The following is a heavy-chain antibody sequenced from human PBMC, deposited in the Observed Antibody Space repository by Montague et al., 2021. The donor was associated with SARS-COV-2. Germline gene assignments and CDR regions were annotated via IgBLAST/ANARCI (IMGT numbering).Heavy chain of an antibody. D-gene: IGHD1-26*01. V-gene: IGHV2-5*02. Sequence: PALVKPTQTLTLTCTFSGFSLSTSGVGAGWIRQPPGKALEWLALIYWDDDKRYSPSLKSRLTITKDTSKNQVVLTMTNMDPVDTATYYCAHRRGLLLSDAFDIWGQRTMVTVSS. CDR3: AHRRGLLLSDAFDI. CDR1: GFSLSTSGVG. J-gene: IGHJ3*02. CDR2: IYWDDDK.